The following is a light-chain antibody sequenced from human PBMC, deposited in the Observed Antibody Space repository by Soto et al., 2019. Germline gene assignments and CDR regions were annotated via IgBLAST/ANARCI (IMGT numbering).Light chain of an antibody. J-gene: IGKJ1*01. CDR2: GAS. CDR3: QQYRT. Sequence: PVERATVSCRASQSVSSNYLAWYQQKPGQAPRLLIYGASSRATGIPDRFSGSGSGTDFTLTISRLEPEDFAVYYCQQYRTFGQGTKVDI. CDR1: QSVSSNY. V-gene: IGKV3-20*01.